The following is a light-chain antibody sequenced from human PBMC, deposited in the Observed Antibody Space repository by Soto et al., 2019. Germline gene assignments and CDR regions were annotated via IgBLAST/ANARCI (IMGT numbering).Light chain of an antibody. CDR2: GNT. J-gene: IGLJ3*02. Sequence: QLVLTQPPSMSGALGQRVTISCTGSSSNIGAGYDVHWYQLLPGTAPKLLIYGNTNRPSGVPDRFSGSKSGTSASLAITGLRAEDEADYYCQSHDSSLNSWVFGGGTKLTVL. CDR3: QSHDSSLNSWV. V-gene: IGLV1-40*01. CDR1: SSNIGAGYD.